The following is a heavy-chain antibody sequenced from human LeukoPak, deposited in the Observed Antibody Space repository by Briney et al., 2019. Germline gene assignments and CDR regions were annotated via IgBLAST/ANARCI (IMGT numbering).Heavy chain of an antibody. CDR3: ARTYYDFWSGYSLPENWFDP. V-gene: IGHV4-4*09. CDR1: GGSISSYY. D-gene: IGHD3-3*01. J-gene: IGHJ5*02. Sequence: PSETLSLTCTVSGGSISSYYWSWIRQPPGKGLEWIGYIYTSGSTNYNPSLKSRVTISVDTSKNQFSLKLSSVTAADTAVYYCARTYYDFWSGYSLPENWFDPWAREPWSPSPQ. CDR2: IYTSGST.